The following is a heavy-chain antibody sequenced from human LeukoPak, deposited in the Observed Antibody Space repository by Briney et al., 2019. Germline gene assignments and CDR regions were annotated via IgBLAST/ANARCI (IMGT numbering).Heavy chain of an antibody. D-gene: IGHD2-2*01. CDR1: SGSIGSSNYY. Sequence: TSETLSLTCSVSSGSIGSSNYYWGWIRQPPGKGLEWIGSIYSGGRTYYNPSLRSRVTMVVDASQNHLSLKLNSVTAADTSVYYCVRHGEYCSDDSCYAVDYWGRGTLVTVSS. CDR2: IYSGGRT. V-gene: IGHV4-39*01. CDR3: VRHGEYCSDDSCYAVDY. J-gene: IGHJ4*02.